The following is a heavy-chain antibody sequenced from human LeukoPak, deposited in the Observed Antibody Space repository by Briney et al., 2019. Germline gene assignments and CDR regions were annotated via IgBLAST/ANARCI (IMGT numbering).Heavy chain of an antibody. V-gene: IGHV1-18*01. CDR3: ARDWYDSSGYAFGSLTVNYYYGMDV. CDR2: ISAYNGNT. J-gene: IGHJ6*02. D-gene: IGHD3-22*01. Sequence: EASVKVSCKASGYTFTSYGISWVRQAPGQGLEWMGWISAYNGNTNYAQKLQGRVTMTTDTSTSTAYMELRSLRSDDTAVYYCARDWYDSSGYAFGSLTVNYYYGMDVWGQGTTVTVSS. CDR1: GYTFTSYG.